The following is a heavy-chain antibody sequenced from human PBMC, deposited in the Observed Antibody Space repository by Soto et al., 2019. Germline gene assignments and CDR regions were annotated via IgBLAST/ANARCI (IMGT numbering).Heavy chain of an antibody. CDR3: ARHLFGGMDV. J-gene: IGHJ6*02. CDR2: IYPGDSDT. CDR1: GYIFTTYW. Sequence: GETLKISCKGSGYIFTTYWIGWVRQMPGKGLEWMGIIYPGDSDTRYSPSFQGHVTVSADKSISSAYLQWNNLKASDTAIYYCARHLFGGMDVWGQGTTVTVSS. V-gene: IGHV5-51*01. D-gene: IGHD2-21*01.